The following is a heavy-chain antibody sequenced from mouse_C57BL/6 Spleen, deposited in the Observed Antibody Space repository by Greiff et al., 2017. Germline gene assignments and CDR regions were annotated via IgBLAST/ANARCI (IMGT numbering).Heavy chain of an antibody. J-gene: IGHJ2*01. V-gene: IGHV1-54*01. CDR2: INPGSGGT. Sequence: QVQLKQSGAELVRPGTSVKVSCKASGYAFTNYLIEWVKQRPGQGLEWIGVINPGSGGTNYNEKFKGKATLTADKSSSTAYMQLSSLTSEDSAVYFCARGTFYYGFDYWGQGTTLTVSS. D-gene: IGHD2-1*01. CDR3: ARGTFYYGFDY. CDR1: GYAFTNYL.